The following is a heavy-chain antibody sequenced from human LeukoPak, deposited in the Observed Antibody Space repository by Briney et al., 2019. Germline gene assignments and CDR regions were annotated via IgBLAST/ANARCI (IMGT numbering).Heavy chain of an antibody. CDR1: GFNFGSFA. CDR3: GKTTAGYSSGQKPAWPVDY. J-gene: IGHJ4*02. V-gene: IGHV3-23*01. D-gene: IGHD5-18*01. Sequence: GSLRLSCEAFGFNFGSFAMYLVRQAPGKGPGWIAGIFCSGGSPHYADSVKGRFTISRDNSKNTVYLQINSLRAEDTAVYYCGKTTAGYSSGQKPAWPVDYWGQGTLVTVSS. CDR2: IFCSGGSP.